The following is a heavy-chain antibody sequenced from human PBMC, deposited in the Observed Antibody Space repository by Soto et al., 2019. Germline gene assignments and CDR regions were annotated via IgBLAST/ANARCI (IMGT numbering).Heavy chain of an antibody. CDR1: GGSISSSSYY. J-gene: IGHJ4*02. CDR2: IYYSGST. CDR3: AKARRVGSMITFGGVIVHYFDY. Sequence: QLQLQESGPGLVKPSETLSLTCTVSGGSISSSSYYWGWIRQPPGKGLEWIGSIYYSGSTYYNPSLKSRVTISVDTSKNQFSLKLSSVTAADTAVYYCAKARRVGSMITFGGVIVHYFDYWGQGTLVTVSS. D-gene: IGHD3-16*02. V-gene: IGHV4-39*01.